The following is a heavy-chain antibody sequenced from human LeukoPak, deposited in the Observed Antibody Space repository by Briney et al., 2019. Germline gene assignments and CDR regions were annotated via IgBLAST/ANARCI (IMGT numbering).Heavy chain of an antibody. Sequence: SETLSLTCTVSGGSISSSGYYWGWIRQPPGKGLEWIGSIYYSGSTYYNPSLKSRVTISVDTSKNQFSLKLSSVTAADTAVYYCASVGAIFGVVTATDYWGQGTLVTVSS. CDR2: IYYSGST. J-gene: IGHJ4*02. CDR3: ASVGAIFGVVTATDY. V-gene: IGHV4-39*01. CDR1: GGSISSSGYY. D-gene: IGHD3-3*01.